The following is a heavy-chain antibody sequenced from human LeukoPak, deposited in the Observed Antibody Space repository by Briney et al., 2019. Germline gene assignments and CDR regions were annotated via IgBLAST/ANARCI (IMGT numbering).Heavy chain of an antibody. CDR1: GFSVSYNY. CDR3: ARDSGYAFDY. D-gene: IGHD3-10*01. J-gene: IGHJ4*02. V-gene: IGHV3-66*01. Sequence: GGSLRLSCAASGFSVSYNYMSWVRQAPGKGLEWVSVTYSGGTTLYADSVKGRFTISRDTSKNTLYLQMNSLRPEDTAVYYCARDSGYAFDYWGRGTLVTASS. CDR2: TYSGGTT.